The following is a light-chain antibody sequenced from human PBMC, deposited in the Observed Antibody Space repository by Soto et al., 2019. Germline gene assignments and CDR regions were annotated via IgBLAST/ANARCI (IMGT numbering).Light chain of an antibody. V-gene: IGKV1-5*03. CDR3: QQYNSYST. Sequence: DVQMTQCPSTLPASVGAGVTITCRASQTISSWLAWYQQKPGKAPKLLIYKASSLESGVPSRFSGSGSGTEFTLTISSLQPDDFATYYCQQYNSYSTFGQGTRLEIK. J-gene: IGKJ5*01. CDR2: KAS. CDR1: QTISSW.